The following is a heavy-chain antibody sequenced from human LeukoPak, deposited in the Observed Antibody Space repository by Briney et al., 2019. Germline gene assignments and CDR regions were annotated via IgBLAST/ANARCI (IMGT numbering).Heavy chain of an antibody. D-gene: IGHD2-2*01. J-gene: IGHJ6*02. CDR2: IWYDGSNK. V-gene: IGHV3-33*08. CDR3: ARNLYCSSTSCYFGYYYYYGMDV. CDR1: GGSISSSNW. Sequence: PSGTLSLTCAVSGGSISSSNWWSWVRQAPGKGLEWVAVIWYDGSNKYYADSVKGRFTISRDNSKNTLYLQMNSLRAEDTAVYYCARNLYCSSTSCYFGYYYYYGMDVWGQGTTVTVSS.